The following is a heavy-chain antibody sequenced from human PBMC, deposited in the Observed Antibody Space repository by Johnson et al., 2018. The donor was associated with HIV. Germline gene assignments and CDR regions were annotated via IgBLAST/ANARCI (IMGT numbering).Heavy chain of an antibody. J-gene: IGHJ3*02. D-gene: IGHD2-15*01. Sequence: LVESGGGVVQPGRSLRLSCAASGFTFSDYYMSWIRQAPGKGLEWVSGISWNSGSIGYAASVKGRFTISRDNAKNSLYLQMNSLRAEDTALYYCARKVVVVAAAAGDAFDIWGQGTMVTVSS. CDR3: ARKVVVVAAAAGDAFDI. CDR2: ISWNSGSI. CDR1: GFTFSDYY. V-gene: IGHV3-9*01.